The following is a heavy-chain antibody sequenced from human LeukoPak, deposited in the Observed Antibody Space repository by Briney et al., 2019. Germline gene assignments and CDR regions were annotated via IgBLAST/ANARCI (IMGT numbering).Heavy chain of an antibody. J-gene: IGHJ4*02. D-gene: IGHD5/OR15-5a*01. Sequence: GGSLRLSCAASGFNSTNYVINWVRQAPVKGLEWVSAMSGISNTKYYADSVKGRFTISRDNSKNTLYLQMNDLRAGDTALYYCARIPSMSTWYFDYWGQGTLVTVSS. CDR3: ARIPSMSTWYFDY. CDR2: MSGISNTK. CDR1: GFNSTNYV. V-gene: IGHV3-23*01.